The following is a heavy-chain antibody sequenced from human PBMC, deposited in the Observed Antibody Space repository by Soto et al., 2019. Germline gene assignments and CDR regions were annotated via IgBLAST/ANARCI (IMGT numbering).Heavy chain of an antibody. CDR2: IRSKPNNYAT. D-gene: IGHD3-9*01. Sequence: PGGSLRLSCAASGFTFSASAMHWVRQASGKGLEWVGRIRSKPNNYATTYAASVEGRFIISRDDSKNTAYLQMNSLESEDTAVYYCSRDDSDWFFNWGRGTLVTVSS. CDR3: SRDDSDWFFN. V-gene: IGHV3-73*01. CDR1: GFTFSASA. J-gene: IGHJ4*02.